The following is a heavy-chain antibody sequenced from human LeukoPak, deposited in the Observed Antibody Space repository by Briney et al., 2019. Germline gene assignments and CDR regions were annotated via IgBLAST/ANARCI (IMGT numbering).Heavy chain of an antibody. CDR3: ARAHYGGTSWYYYYGMDV. J-gene: IGHJ6*02. D-gene: IGHD4-23*01. CDR1: GGSISSYY. Sequence: SETLSLTCTVSGGSISSYYWSWIRQPPGKGLEWIGYIYYSGSTNYNPSLKSRVTISVDTSKNQFSLRLSSVTAADTAVYYCARAHYGGTSWYYYYGMDVWGQGTTVTVSS. V-gene: IGHV4-59*01. CDR2: IYYSGST.